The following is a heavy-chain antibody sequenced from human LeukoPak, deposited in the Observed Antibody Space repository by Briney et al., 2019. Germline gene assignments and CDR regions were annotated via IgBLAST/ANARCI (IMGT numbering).Heavy chain of an antibody. CDR3: ARGWSGEYDYVWGSYRKDAFDI. J-gene: IGHJ3*02. CDR1: GYTFTSYH. CDR2: INPSGGST. V-gene: IGHV1-46*01. D-gene: IGHD3-16*02. Sequence: ASVKVSCKASGYTFTSYHIHWVRQAPGQGLEWMGIINPSGGSTNSAQTLQGRLTMTRDTSTNIVYMELSSLRSEDTAVYYCARGWSGEYDYVWGSYRKDAFDIWGQGTMVTVSS.